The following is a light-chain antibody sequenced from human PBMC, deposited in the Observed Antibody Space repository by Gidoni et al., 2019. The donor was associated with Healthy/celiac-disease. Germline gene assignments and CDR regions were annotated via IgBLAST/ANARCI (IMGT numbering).Light chain of an antibody. Sequence: DIQLPQSPSSLSASVGDRVTITCRASQGISNYLAWYQQKPGKVPKRLTYAAATLQSGVPFRFSGSGSGTDFTLTISSLQPEDVATYYCQKYNSGPFTFGHGTKVDIK. CDR2: AAA. CDR1: QGISNY. V-gene: IGKV1-27*01. J-gene: IGKJ3*01. CDR3: QKYNSGPFT.